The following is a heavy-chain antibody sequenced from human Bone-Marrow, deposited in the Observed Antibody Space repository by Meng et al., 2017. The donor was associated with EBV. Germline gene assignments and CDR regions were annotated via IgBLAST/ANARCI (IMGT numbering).Heavy chain of an antibody. CDR2: IIPVLGAT. CDR3: ARDNGDTMTNPHFDY. D-gene: IGHD2-21*01. CDR1: GGTLNNFA. Sequence: QVQLVQSGAEVKKPGSSVRVSCKASGGTLNNFAINWVRQAPGEGLEWMGGIIPVLGATNYADNFQGRMKIIADESTNTAYMELSKLTPADTALYYCARDNGDTMTNPHFDYWGQGTLVTVSS. V-gene: IGHV1-69*01. J-gene: IGHJ4*02.